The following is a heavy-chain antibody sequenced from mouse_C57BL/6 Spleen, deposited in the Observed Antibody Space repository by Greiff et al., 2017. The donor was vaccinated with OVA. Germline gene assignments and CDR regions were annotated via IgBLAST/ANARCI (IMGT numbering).Heavy chain of an antibody. V-gene: IGHV1-55*01. Sequence: QVQLQQPGAELVKPGASVQMSCKASGYTFTSYWITWVKQRPGQGLEWIGDIYPGSGSPNYNEKFKSKATLTVDTSSSTAYMQLSSLTSEDAAVYYCARTGGLREWFAYWGQGTLVTVSA. CDR3: ARTGGLREWFAY. CDR1: GYTFTSYW. D-gene: IGHD2-4*01. J-gene: IGHJ3*01. CDR2: IYPGSGSP.